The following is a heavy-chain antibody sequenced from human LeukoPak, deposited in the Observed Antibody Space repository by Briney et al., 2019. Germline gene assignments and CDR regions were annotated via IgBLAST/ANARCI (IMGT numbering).Heavy chain of an antibody. CDR3: ARGGGWIYYFDY. Sequence: SETLSHTCTVSGGSISSSSYYWGWIREPPGKGLEWIGSIYYSGSTYYNPCLKSRVTISVDTSKNQCSLKLSSVTAADTAVYYCARGGGWIYYFDYWGQGTLVTVSS. V-gene: IGHV4-39*07. D-gene: IGHD3-10*01. CDR2: IYYSGST. CDR1: GGSISSSSYY. J-gene: IGHJ4*02.